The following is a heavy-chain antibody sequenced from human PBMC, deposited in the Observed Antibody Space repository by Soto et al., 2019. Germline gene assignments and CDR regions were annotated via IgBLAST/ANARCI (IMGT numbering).Heavy chain of an antibody. CDR3: ASKYCSGGSCRNNWFDP. J-gene: IGHJ5*02. CDR1: GGSISSSSYY. D-gene: IGHD2-15*01. V-gene: IGHV4-39*01. CDR2: IYYSGST. Sequence: PSETLSLTCTVSGGSISSSSYYWGWIRQPPGKGLEWIGSIYYSGSTYYNPSLKSRVTISVDTSKNQFSLKLSSVTAADAAVYYCASKYCSGGSCRNNWFDPWGQGTLVTVSS.